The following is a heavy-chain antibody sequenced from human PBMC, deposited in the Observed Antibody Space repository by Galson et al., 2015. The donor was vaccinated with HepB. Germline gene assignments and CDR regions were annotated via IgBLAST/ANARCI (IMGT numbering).Heavy chain of an antibody. CDR3: TKNSVTTVTPSRGDY. J-gene: IGHJ4*02. Sequence: SLRLSCAASGFTFSSYAMSWVRQAPGKGLEWVSTISDNGVSTYYADSVKGRFTISRDNSKNTLYLQMNSLRAEDTAVYYCTKNSVTTVTPSRGDYWGQGTLVTVSS. V-gene: IGHV3-23*01. CDR1: GFTFSSYA. CDR2: ISDNGVST. D-gene: IGHD4-11*01.